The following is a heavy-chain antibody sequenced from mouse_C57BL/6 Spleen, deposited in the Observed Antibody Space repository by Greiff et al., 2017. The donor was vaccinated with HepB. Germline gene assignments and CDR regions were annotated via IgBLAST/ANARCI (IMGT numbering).Heavy chain of an antibody. J-gene: IGHJ1*03. D-gene: IGHD1-1*01. V-gene: IGHV3-6*01. CDR3: ARGENYYGSSSYWYFDV. Sequence: EVQLQQSGPGLVKPSQSLSLTCSVTGYSITSGYYWNWIRQFPGNKLEWMGYISYDGSNNYNPSLKNRISITRDTSKNQFFLKLNSVTTEDTATYYCARGENYYGSSSYWYFDVWGTGTTVTVSS. CDR2: ISYDGSN. CDR1: GYSITSGYY.